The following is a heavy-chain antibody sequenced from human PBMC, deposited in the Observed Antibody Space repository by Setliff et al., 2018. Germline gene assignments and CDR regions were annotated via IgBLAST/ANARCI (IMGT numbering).Heavy chain of an antibody. J-gene: IGHJ1*01. D-gene: IGHD1-1*01. Sequence: PGESLRLSCVASGYPISAYTMTWVRQAPGKGLEWLSSISSMSSFIYQADSVKGRFIISRDNAKSSLFLQMNSLRADDTAVYYCARASFGNAGSALEYFHYWGQGTLVTVSS. CDR3: ARASFGNAGSALEYFHY. CDR2: ISSMSSFI. CDR1: GYPISAYT. V-gene: IGHV3-21*01.